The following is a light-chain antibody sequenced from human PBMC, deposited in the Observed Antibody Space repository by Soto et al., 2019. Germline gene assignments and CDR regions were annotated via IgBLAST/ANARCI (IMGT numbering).Light chain of an antibody. J-gene: IGLJ1*01. Sequence: QSALTQPASVSGSPGQSITISCTGTSSDVGGYNYVSWYQQHPGKAPQLMIYDVSNRPSGVSTRFAGSKSGNTASLTISCLQSKTEANNPCSQKKPTSPRVYVFEPGP. CDR2: DVS. V-gene: IGLV2-14*03. CDR1: SSDVGGYNY. CDR3: SQKKPTSPRVYV.